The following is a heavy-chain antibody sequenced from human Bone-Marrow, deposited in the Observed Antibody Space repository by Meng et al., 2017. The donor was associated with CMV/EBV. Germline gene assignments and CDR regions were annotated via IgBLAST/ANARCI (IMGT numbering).Heavy chain of an antibody. Sequence: GSLRLSCAVYGGSFSGYYWSWIRQPPGKGLEWIGEINHSGSTNYNPSLKSRITISVDTSKNQFSLKLSSVTAAATAVYYCARETHGLWGQGTLVTVSS. CDR1: GGSFSGYY. V-gene: IGHV4-34*01. CDR3: ARETHGL. D-gene: IGHD4-17*01. J-gene: IGHJ4*02. CDR2: INHSGST.